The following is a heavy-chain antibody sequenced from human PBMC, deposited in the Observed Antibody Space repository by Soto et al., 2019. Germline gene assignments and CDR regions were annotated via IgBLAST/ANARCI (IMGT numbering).Heavy chain of an antibody. V-gene: IGHV4-61*01. CDR2: VYYSGTT. Sequence: SETLSLTCTVSGGSVNNRTYYWSWIRQPPGKRLEWIGYVYYSGTTNYNPSLKSRVSISVDTSKNQFSLSLSSVTAADTALYYCARTTAVPNTLRSRYYFDYWGQGTLVTVSS. CDR1: GGSVNNRTYY. J-gene: IGHJ4*02. CDR3: ARTTAVPNTLRSRYYFDY. D-gene: IGHD4-17*01.